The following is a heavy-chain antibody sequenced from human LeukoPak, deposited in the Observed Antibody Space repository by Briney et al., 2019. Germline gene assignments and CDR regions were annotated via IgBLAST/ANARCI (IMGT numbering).Heavy chain of an antibody. V-gene: IGHV1-69*04. CDR1: GGTFSSYA. Sequence: SVKVSCKASGGTFSSYAISWVRQAPGQGLEWMGRIIPILGLANYAQKFQGRVTITADKSTSAAYMELNSLRAEDTAVYYCAKGSSTSCYSHFDYWGQGTLVTVSS. CDR3: AKGSSTSCYSHFDY. D-gene: IGHD2-2*02. CDR2: IIPILGLA. J-gene: IGHJ4*02.